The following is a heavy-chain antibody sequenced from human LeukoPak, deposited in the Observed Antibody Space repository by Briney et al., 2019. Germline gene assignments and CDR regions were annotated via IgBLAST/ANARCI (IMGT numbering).Heavy chain of an antibody. Sequence: ASVKVSCKTSGYTFTGYYMHWVRQAPGQGLEWMGWISPSSGGTNYAQKFQGRGTMTRDTSISTAYMELSRLRSDDTAVYYCARRGSRIDAFDIWGQGTMVTVSP. CDR3: ARRGSRIDAFDI. J-gene: IGHJ3*02. D-gene: IGHD2-15*01. CDR1: GYTFTGYY. CDR2: ISPSSGGT. V-gene: IGHV1-2*02.